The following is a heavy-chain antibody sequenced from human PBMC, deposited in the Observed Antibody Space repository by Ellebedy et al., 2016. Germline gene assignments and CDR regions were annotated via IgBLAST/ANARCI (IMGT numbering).Heavy chain of an antibody. CDR2: IIPMFGTP. J-gene: IGHJ4*01. CDR1: GDTFSSYT. Sequence: SVKVSXKASGDTFSSYTIHWVRQAPGQGLEWMGGIIPMFGTPNYAQKFQGRITVTADESRNTAYMEVSSLSSEDTAVYYSATTEAVAVAGEGYDFNSWGHGTLVTVSS. CDR3: ATTEAVAVAGEGYDFNS. D-gene: IGHD6-19*01. V-gene: IGHV1-69*13.